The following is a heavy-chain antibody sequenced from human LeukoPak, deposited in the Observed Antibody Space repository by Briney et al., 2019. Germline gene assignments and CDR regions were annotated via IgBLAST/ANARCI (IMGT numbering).Heavy chain of an antibody. CDR3: ARVEAAAGTQDY. CDR2: MNPNSGNT. CDR1: GYTFTSYD. J-gene: IGHJ4*02. Sequence: ASVKVSCKASGYTFTSYDINWVRQATGQGLEWMGWMNPNSGNTGYAQKFQGRVTMTRNTSISTAYMELSSLRSEDTAVYYCARVEAAAGTQDYWGQGTLVTVSS. V-gene: IGHV1-8*01. D-gene: IGHD6-13*01.